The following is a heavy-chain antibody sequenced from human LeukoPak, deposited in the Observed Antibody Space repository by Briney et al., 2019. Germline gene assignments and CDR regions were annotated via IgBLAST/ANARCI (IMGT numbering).Heavy chain of an antibody. J-gene: IGHJ6*02. Sequence: SVTLSLTCAVYGGSFSGYYGSWIRQPPRKGLEWIGEINHSGSTNYNPSLKSRVTISVDTSKNQFSLKLSSVTAADTAVYYCARGPIVGATRGMDVWGQGTTVTVSS. CDR1: GGSFSGYY. CDR3: ARGPIVGATRGMDV. D-gene: IGHD1-26*01. CDR2: INHSGST. V-gene: IGHV4-34*01.